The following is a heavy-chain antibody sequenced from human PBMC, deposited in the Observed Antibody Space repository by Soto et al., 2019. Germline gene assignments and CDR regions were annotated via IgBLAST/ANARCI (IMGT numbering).Heavy chain of an antibody. CDR3: ARDRGAVAGQYFDF. J-gene: IGHJ4*02. Sequence: QVQLVESGGALVKPGGSLRLSCAGSGFTFSDYYMSWIRQAPGKGVEWISYISSSGTSTKYADSVKGRIIICRDNAQNSLFLQMNSLRVEDTAIYYCARDRGAVAGQYFDFWGQGTLVTVSS. CDR1: GFTFSDYY. D-gene: IGHD6-19*01. CDR2: ISSSGTST. V-gene: IGHV3-11*01.